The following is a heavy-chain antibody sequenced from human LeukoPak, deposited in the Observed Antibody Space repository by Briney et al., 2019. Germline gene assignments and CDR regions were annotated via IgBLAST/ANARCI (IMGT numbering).Heavy chain of an antibody. CDR1: GGTFSSYA. V-gene: IGHV1-69*04. J-gene: IGHJ4*01. D-gene: IGHD4-17*01. CDR3: AREDGDYGTNFDY. Sequence: ASVKVSCKASGGTFSSYAISWVRQATGQGLEWMGRIIPILGIANYAQKFQGRVTITADKSTSTAYMELSSLRSEDTAVYYCAREDGDYGTNFDYWGQGTLVTVSS. CDR2: IIPILGIA.